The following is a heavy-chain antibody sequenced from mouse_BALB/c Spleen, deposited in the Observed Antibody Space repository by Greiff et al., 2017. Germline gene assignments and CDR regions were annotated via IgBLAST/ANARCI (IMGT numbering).Heavy chain of an antibody. CDR2: IWAGGST. Sequence: QVQLKESGPGLVAPSQCLSISCTVSGFSLTSYGVHWVRQPPGKGLEWLGVIWAGGSTNYNSALMSRLSISKDNSKSQVFLRMNSLQTDDTAMYYCAGNYYSNSYAMDYWGQGTSVTVSS. V-gene: IGHV2-9*02. CDR3: AGNYYSNSYAMDY. D-gene: IGHD2-5*01. CDR1: GFSLTSYG. J-gene: IGHJ4*01.